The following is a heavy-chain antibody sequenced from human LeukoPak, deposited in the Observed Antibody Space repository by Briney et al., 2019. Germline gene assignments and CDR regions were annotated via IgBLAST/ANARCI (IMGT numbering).Heavy chain of an antibody. V-gene: IGHV4-59*12. J-gene: IGHJ3*02. D-gene: IGHD3-16*02. CDR2: IYHSGST. CDR3: ARAGMITFGGVIVNDAFDI. Sequence: PSETLSLTCTVSGGSISSYYWSWIRQPPGKGLEWIGYIYHSGSTYYNPSLKSRVTISVDRSKNQFSLKLSSVTAADTAVYYCARAGMITFGGVIVNDAFDIWGQGTMVTVSS. CDR1: GGSISSYY.